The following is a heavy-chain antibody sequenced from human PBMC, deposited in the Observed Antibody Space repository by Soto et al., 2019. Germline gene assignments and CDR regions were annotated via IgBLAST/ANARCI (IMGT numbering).Heavy chain of an antibody. Sequence: GGSLRLSCAASRFTFSDYAMSWVRQAPGKGLEWVSAIGGSGGSTYYADSVKGRFTISRDNSKNTLYLQMNSLRAEDTAVYYCAKGLTRYSSGSYYFDYWGQGTLVTVSS. D-gene: IGHD6-19*01. CDR1: RFTFSDYA. CDR2: IGGSGGST. CDR3: AKGLTRYSSGSYYFDY. V-gene: IGHV3-23*01. J-gene: IGHJ4*02.